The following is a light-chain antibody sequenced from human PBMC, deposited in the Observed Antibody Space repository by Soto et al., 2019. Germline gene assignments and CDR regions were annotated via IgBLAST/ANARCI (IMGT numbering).Light chain of an antibody. V-gene: IGKV4-1*01. Sequence: DIVMTQSPDSLSVSLGERATINCKSSQSVLYSSNNKNYLAWYQQKPGQPLKLLIYWASTRESGVPDRFSGSGSGTDFTLTISSLQAEDVAVYYCQQYYSTPQTFGQGTKVEI. CDR1: QSVLYSSNNKNY. CDR2: WAS. CDR3: QQYYSTPQT. J-gene: IGKJ1*01.